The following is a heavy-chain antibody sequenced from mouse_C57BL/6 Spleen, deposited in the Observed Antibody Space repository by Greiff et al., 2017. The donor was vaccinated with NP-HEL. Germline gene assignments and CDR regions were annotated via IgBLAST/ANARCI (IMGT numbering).Heavy chain of an antibody. V-gene: IGHV5-4*01. J-gene: IGHJ1*03. CDR1: GFTFSSYA. CDR3: ARETTVVATNFDV. Sequence: EVQLVESGGGLVKPGGSLKLSCAASGFTFSSYAMSWVRQTPEKRLEWVATISDGGSYTYYPDNVKGRFTISRDNAKNNLYLQMSHLKSEDTAMYYCARETTVVATNFDVWGTGTTVTVSS. D-gene: IGHD1-1*01. CDR2: ISDGGSYT.